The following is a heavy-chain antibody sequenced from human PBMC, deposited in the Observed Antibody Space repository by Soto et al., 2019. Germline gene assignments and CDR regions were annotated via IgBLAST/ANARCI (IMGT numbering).Heavy chain of an antibody. J-gene: IGHJ1*01. CDR1: GGSISSGGYY. CDR3: AIYDSSGSRGFQH. Sequence: SETLSLTCAVSGGSISSGGYYWSWIRQHPGKGLEWIGYIYYSGSTYYNPSLKSRVTISVDTSKNQFSLKLSSVTTADTAVYYCAIYDSSGSRGFQHWGQGTLVTVSS. D-gene: IGHD3-22*01. CDR2: IYYSGST. V-gene: IGHV4-31*11.